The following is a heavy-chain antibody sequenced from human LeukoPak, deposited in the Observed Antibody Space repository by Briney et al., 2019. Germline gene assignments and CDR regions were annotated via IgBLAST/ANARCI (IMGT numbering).Heavy chain of an antibody. Sequence: SETLSLTCAVYGGAFSDYYLSWIRQPPGKGLEWIGEINHSGRTNYNPSLKSRVTISVDTSKKQFSLKLSSVTAADTAVYYCARTYSYGSLTYFDYWGQGALVTVSS. J-gene: IGHJ4*02. D-gene: IGHD5-18*01. CDR2: INHSGRT. CDR1: GGAFSDYY. CDR3: ARTYSYGSLTYFDY. V-gene: IGHV4-34*01.